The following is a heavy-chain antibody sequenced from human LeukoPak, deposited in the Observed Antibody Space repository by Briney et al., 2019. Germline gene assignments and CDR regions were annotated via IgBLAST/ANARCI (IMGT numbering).Heavy chain of an antibody. CDR3: ARDFGSRDTDY. J-gene: IGHJ4*02. Sequence: SVTVSFKASGGTFISYAISWVRQAPGQGLEWMGRIIPIFGTANYAQKFQGRVTITADKSTSTAYMELSSLRSEDTAVYYCARDFGSRDTDYWGQGTLVTVSS. CDR2: IIPIFGTA. V-gene: IGHV1-69*06. CDR1: GGTFISYA. D-gene: IGHD6-13*01.